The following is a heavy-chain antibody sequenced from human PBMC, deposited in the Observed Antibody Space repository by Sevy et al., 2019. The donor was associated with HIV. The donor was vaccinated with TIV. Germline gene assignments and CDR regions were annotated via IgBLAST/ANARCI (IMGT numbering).Heavy chain of an antibody. CDR3: ARAPSTNYFDD. Sequence: SETLSLTCDVSGYSISSGYVWGWIRQPPGGGLEWIGSVYHSGRPYYNPSLKSRVTISRDTSKNQLSMSLTSVTAADTAVYYCARAPSTNYFDDWGQGTLVTVSS. V-gene: IGHV4-38-2*01. CDR1: GYSISSGYV. J-gene: IGHJ4*02. CDR2: VYHSGRP.